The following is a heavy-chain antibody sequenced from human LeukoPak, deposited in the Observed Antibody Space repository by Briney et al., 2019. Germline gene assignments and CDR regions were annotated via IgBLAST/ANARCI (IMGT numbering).Heavy chain of an antibody. Sequence: GGSLRLSCAASGFTFSSYAMSWVRQAPGKGLEWVPAISGSGGSTYYADSVKGRFTISRDNSKNTLYLQINSLRAEDTAVYYCAKDSVVVAAHFDYWGREPWSPSPQ. D-gene: IGHD2-15*01. CDR1: GFTFSSYA. J-gene: IGHJ4*02. CDR3: AKDSVVVAAHFDY. CDR2: ISGSGGST. V-gene: IGHV3-23*01.